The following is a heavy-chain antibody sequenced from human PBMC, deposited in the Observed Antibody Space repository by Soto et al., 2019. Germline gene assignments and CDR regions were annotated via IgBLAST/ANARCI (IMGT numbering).Heavy chain of an antibody. D-gene: IGHD3-16*01. J-gene: IGHJ4*02. CDR1: GYTFSDHA. CDR2: ISYDGINK. V-gene: IGHV3-30-3*01. CDR3: FGSSGC. Sequence: QVQLVESGGGVVEPGRSLRLSCAASGYTFSDHAMHWVRQAPGKGLEWLALISYDGINKNYADSVRGRFTISTDSSKKTLFLQMNSLRPEDTAVYYCFGSSGCGGQGTLVTVYS.